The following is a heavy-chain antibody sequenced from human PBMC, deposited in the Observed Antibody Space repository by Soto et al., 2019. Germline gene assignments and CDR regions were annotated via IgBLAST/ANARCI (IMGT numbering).Heavy chain of an antibody. J-gene: IGHJ4*02. D-gene: IGHD6-13*01. CDR2: ISVSDTST. Sequence: GGSLRLSCAASGFTFSTYGMSWVRQAPGKGLEWVSGISVSDTSTYYADAVKGRFTISRDNSKNTLYLQMNTLRAEDTAVYYCATGNNWYKAIWGQGTQVTVSS. CDR1: GFTFSTYG. CDR3: ATGNNWYKAI. V-gene: IGHV3-23*01.